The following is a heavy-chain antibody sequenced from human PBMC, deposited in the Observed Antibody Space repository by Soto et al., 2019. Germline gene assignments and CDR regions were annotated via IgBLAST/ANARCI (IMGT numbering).Heavy chain of an antibody. J-gene: IGHJ4*02. CDR2: ISAYNGNT. CDR1: GYTFTSYG. CDR3: ARAPERGSSSPGETDY. Sequence: ASVKVSCKASGYTFTSYGISWVRQAPGQGLEWMGWISAYNGNTNYAQKLQGRVTMTTDTSTSTAYMELRSLRSDDTAVYYCARAPERGSSSPGETDYWGQGTLVTVSS. V-gene: IGHV1-18*01. D-gene: IGHD6-6*01.